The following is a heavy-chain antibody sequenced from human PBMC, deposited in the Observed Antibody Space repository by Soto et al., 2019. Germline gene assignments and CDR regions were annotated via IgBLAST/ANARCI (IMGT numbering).Heavy chain of an antibody. J-gene: IGHJ4*02. CDR3: ANSQRIASRPFDY. V-gene: IGHV3-9*01. Sequence: EVQLVESGGGLVQPGRSLRLSCEASGFMFDDYAMYWVRQAPGKGLEWVSGISWNSKSIVYADSVKGRFTISRDNAKNSMYLEMNRLKHEDTALYYCANSQRIASRPFDYWGQGTLVTVSS. CDR1: GFMFDDYA. D-gene: IGHD2-21*01. CDR2: ISWNSKSI.